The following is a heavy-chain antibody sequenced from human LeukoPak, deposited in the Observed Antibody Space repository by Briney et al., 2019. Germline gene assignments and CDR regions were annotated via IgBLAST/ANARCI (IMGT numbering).Heavy chain of an antibody. CDR2: IYTSGST. CDR3: ARVHDYGDYGTFDY. V-gene: IGHV4-4*07. D-gene: IGHD4-17*01. CDR1: GGSISSYY. Sequence: SETLSLTCTVSGGSISSYYWSWLRQPAGKGLEWIGRIYTSGSTNYNPSLKSRVTMSVDTSKNQFSLKLSSVTAADTAVYYCARVHDYGDYGTFDYWGQGTLVTVSS. J-gene: IGHJ4*02.